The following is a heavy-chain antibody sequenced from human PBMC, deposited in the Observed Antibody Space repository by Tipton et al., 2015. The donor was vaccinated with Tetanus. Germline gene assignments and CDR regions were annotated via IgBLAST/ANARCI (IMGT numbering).Heavy chain of an antibody. V-gene: IGHV1-2*04. CDR2: INPNGNT. CDR3: ARLIYGSGSYYYDL. J-gene: IGHJ5*02. CDR1: GYSFTNYY. D-gene: IGHD3-10*01. Sequence: QVQLVQSGAEVRKPGASVQVSCRGSGYSFTNYYIHWVRQAPGQGPEWMGWINPNGNTKYARKFEGSVTMGIDTSISTVYLELSRLTSEDTAVYYCARLIYGSGSYYYDLWGQGTLVTVSS.